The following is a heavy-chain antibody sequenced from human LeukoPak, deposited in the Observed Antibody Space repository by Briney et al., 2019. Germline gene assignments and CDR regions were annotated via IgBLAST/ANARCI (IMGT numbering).Heavy chain of an antibody. J-gene: IGHJ4*02. CDR1: GFTFDDYA. Sequence: PGGSLRLSCAASGFTFDDYAMHWVRQAPGKGLEWVSGISWNSGSIGYADSVKGRFTISRDNAKNSLYLQMNSLRAEDTALYYCAKGLGGSGSYSFDYWGQGTLVTVSS. CDR3: AKGLGGSGSYSFDY. CDR2: ISWNSGSI. D-gene: IGHD3-10*01. V-gene: IGHV3-9*01.